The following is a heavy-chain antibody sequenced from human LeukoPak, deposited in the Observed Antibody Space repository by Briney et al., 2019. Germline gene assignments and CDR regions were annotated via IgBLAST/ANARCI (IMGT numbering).Heavy chain of an antibody. CDR2: ISYDGSNK. CDR3: AGRAGDWFHFDY. V-gene: IGHV3-30*04. CDR1: GFTFSSYA. D-gene: IGHD7-27*01. J-gene: IGHJ4*02. Sequence: PGGPLRLSCAASGFTFSSYAMHWVRQAPGKGLEWVAVISYDGSNKYYADSVKGRFIISRDNSKNTLYLQMNSLRAEDTAVYYCAGRAGDWFHFDYWGQGTLVTVSS.